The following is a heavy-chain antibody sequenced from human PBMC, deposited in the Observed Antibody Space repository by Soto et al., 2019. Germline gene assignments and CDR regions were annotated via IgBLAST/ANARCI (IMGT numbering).Heavy chain of an antibody. D-gene: IGHD5-18*01. CDR1: GFSFSTYG. J-gene: IGHJ3*02. CDR2: IWYDGSNE. CDR3: ANGFSAMVTNAFDI. V-gene: IGHV3-33*06. Sequence: GGSLRLSCAASGFSFSTYGMHWVRQAPGKGLEWVAVIWYDGSNEYYADSVKGRFTISRDNSKNTLYLQMNSLRAEDTAVYYCANGFSAMVTNAFDIWGQGTMVTVAS.